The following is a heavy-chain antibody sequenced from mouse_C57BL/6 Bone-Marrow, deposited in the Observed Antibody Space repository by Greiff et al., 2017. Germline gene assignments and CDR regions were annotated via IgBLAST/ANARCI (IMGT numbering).Heavy chain of an antibody. J-gene: IGHJ2*01. CDR1: GYTFTSYW. CDR3: ARCWAGPFDY. V-gene: IGHV1-69*01. CDR2: IDPSDSYT. Sequence: VQLQQSGAELVMPGASVKLSCKASGYTFTSYWMHWVKQRPGQGLEWIGEIDPSDSYTNYNQKFKGKSTLTVDKSSSTAYMQLSSLTSEDSAVYYCARCWAGPFDYWGQGTTLTVSS. D-gene: IGHD3-3*01.